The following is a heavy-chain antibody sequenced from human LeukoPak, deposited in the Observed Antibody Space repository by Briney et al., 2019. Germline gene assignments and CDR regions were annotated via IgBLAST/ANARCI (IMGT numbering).Heavy chain of an antibody. J-gene: IGHJ4*02. CDR2: TYYRSKWYY. CDR1: GDSVSSDSAA. D-gene: IGHD6-25*01. Sequence: SQTLSLTCAISGDSVSSDSAAWNWIRQSPSRGLEWLGRTYYRSKWYYEYAESVKSRITINPDTSKNQFSLQLSSVTPEDTAVYYCVRGGHFDYWGQGTLVTVSS. V-gene: IGHV6-1*01. CDR3: VRGGHFDY.